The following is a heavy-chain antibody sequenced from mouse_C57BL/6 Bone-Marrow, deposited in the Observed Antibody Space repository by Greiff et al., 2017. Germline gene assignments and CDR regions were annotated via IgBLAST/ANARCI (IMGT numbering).Heavy chain of an antibody. J-gene: IGHJ3*01. CDR2: INRDGGST. CDR3: AVHGSYCGSSPFAY. D-gene: IGHD1-1*01. CDR1: EYAFPSHD. V-gene: IGHV5-2*01. Sequence: EVKLMESGGGLVQPGESLKLSCESNEYAFPSHDMSWVRKTPEKRLELVAAINRDGGSTYYPDTMERRSTISRDNTKKTPYLQLSSLRSEGTALYYCAVHGSYCGSSPFAYWGQGTLVTVSA.